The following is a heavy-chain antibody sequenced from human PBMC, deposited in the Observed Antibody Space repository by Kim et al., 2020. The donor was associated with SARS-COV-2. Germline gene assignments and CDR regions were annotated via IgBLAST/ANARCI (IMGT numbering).Heavy chain of an antibody. Sequence: SETLSLTCAVYGGSFSGYYWSWIRHPPGKGLEWIGEINHSGSTNYNPSLKSRVTISVDTSKNQFSLKLSSVIAADTAVYYCARGGQQLVLYWFDPCGQAT. CDR2: INHSGST. J-gene: IGHJ5*02. D-gene: IGHD6-6*01. CDR3: ARGGQQLVLYWFDP. V-gene: IGHV4-34*01. CDR1: GGSFSGYY.